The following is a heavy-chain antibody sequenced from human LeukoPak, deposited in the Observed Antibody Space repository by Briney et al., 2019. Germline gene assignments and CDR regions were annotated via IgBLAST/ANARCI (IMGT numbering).Heavy chain of an antibody. CDR3: AKDLRWYYDTTGYYSFDY. V-gene: IGHV3-23*01. D-gene: IGHD3-22*01. CDR1: GFTFGTYA. Sequence: PGGSLKLSCAASGFTFGTYAMSWVRHAPGKGLEWVSSISGSGDSTYYADSVKGRFTISRDNSKKTLSLQMHTLRAEDTAIYYCAKDLRWYYDTTGYYSFDYWGQGTLVTVSS. J-gene: IGHJ4*02. CDR2: ISGSGDST.